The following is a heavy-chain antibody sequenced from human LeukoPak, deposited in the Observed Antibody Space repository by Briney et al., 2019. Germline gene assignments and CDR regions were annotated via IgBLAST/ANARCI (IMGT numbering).Heavy chain of an antibody. CDR2: IIPIFGTA. Sequence: GASVKVSCKASGGTFSSYAISWVRQAPGQGLEWMGGIIPIFGTANYAQKFQGRVTITADESTSTAYMELSSLRSEDTAVYYCARDSSGYLGPGYWGQGTLDTVSS. CDR1: GGTFSSYA. CDR3: ARDSSGYLGPGY. D-gene: IGHD3-22*01. J-gene: IGHJ4*02. V-gene: IGHV1-69*13.